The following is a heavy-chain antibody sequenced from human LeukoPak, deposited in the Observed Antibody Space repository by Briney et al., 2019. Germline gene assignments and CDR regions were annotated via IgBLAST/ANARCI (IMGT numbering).Heavy chain of an antibody. CDR1: GFTFSSYS. CDR2: ISSSSSYI. D-gene: IGHD6-13*01. V-gene: IGHV3-21*01. CDR3: SSGRLIVAAGSYYFDY. J-gene: IGHJ4*02. Sequence: GGSLRLSCVASGFTFSSYSMNWVRQAPGKGLEWVPSISSSSSYIYYADSVKGRFTISRDNAKNSLYLQMNSLRAEDTAVYYCSSGRLIVAAGSYYFDYWGQGTLVTVSS.